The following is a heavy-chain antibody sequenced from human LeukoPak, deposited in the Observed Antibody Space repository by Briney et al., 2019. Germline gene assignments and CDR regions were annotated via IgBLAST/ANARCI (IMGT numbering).Heavy chain of an antibody. CDR2: ISTTGTYI. D-gene: IGHD2-2*01. CDR1: GFTVSSNY. J-gene: IGHJ4*02. Sequence: GGSLRLSCAASGFTVSSNYMNWVRQAPGKGLEWVSSISTTGTYIYYADSVKGRFTISRDNAKNSLYLQMNSLRAEDTAVYYWARDLDCSSTSCTGSFGYWGQGTLVTVSS. CDR3: ARDLDCSSTSCTGSFGY. V-gene: IGHV3-21*01.